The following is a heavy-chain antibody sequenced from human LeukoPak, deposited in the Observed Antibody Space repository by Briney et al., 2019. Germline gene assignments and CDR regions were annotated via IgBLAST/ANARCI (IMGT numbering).Heavy chain of an antibody. Sequence: GRSLRLSCAASGFTFDDYAMPWVRQAPGKGLEWVSGISWNSGSIGYADSVKGRFTISRDNAKNSLYLQMNSLRAEDTALYYCAKEMAGWFDPWGQGTLVTVSS. V-gene: IGHV3-9*01. CDR3: AKEMAGWFDP. CDR2: ISWNSGSI. J-gene: IGHJ5*02. CDR1: GFTFDDYA.